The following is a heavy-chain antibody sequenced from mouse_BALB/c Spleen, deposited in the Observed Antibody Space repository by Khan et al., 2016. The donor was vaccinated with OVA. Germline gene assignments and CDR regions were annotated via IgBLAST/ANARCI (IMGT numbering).Heavy chain of an antibody. J-gene: IGHJ3*01. D-gene: IGHD2-14*01. CDR1: GYTFITYT. Sequence: VQLQESGAELARPGASVKMSCKASGYTFITYTMHWVKQRPGQGLEWIGYINPSNGYTNYNQKFKDKSTLTADKSSSTAYMQLSSLTSDYSAVYYCAREGAYYRSDGWFSYWGQGTLVTVSA. CDR2: INPSNGYT. CDR3: AREGAYYRSDGWFSY. V-gene: IGHV1-4*01.